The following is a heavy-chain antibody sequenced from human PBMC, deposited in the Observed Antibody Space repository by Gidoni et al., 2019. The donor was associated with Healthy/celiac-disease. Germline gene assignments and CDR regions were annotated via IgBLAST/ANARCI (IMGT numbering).Heavy chain of an antibody. CDR3: ARDDTTVTAFDY. J-gene: IGHJ4*02. CDR2: IYTSGST. D-gene: IGHD4-17*01. Sequence: QVQLQESGPGLVKPSQTLSLTCTVSGCSISSGSSYWSWSRQPAGKGLEWIGRIYTSGSTNYNPSLKSRVTISVDTSKNQFSLKLSSVTAADTAVYYCARDDTTVTAFDYWGQGTLVTVSS. V-gene: IGHV4-61*02. CDR1: GCSISSGSSY.